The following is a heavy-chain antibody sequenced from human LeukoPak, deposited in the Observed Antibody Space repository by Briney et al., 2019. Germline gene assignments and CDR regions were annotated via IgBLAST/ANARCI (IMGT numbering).Heavy chain of an antibody. CDR1: GFTVGSNY. CDR3: AKELEEEQVLGEAVFDV. D-gene: IGHD3-10*02. V-gene: IGHV3-66*01. J-gene: IGHJ2*01. CDR2: IYSGGNT. Sequence: GGSLRLSCAASGFTVGSNYLTWVRQAPGKGLEWVSVIYSGGNTYYADSVKGRFTISRDNSKNTLYLQMNSLRAEDTAVYYCAKELEEEQVLGEAVFDVWGRGTLVTVSS.